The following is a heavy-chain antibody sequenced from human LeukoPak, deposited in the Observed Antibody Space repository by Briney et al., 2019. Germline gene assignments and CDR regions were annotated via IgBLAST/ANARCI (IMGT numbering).Heavy chain of an antibody. D-gene: IGHD3-3*01. Sequence: SVKVSCKASGGTFSSYAISWVRQAPGQGLEWMGGIIPIFGTANYAQKFQGRVTITADESTSTAYMELSSLRSEDTAVYYCARLPRKGGYYMDYYFDYWGQGTLVTVSS. J-gene: IGHJ4*02. CDR2: IIPIFGTA. CDR1: GGTFSSYA. V-gene: IGHV1-69*13. CDR3: ARLPRKGGYYMDYYFDY.